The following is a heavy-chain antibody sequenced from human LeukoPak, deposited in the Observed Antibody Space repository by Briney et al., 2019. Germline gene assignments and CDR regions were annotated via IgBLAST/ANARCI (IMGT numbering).Heavy chain of an antibody. CDR2: IYYSGST. CDR1: GFTVSSNF. J-gene: IGHJ4*02. Sequence: PGGSLRLSCAVSGFTVSSNFMSWVRQAPGKGLEWIGYIYYSGSTHYSPSLKSRVTMSVATSNNQFSLKLSSVTAADTAIYYCVRHSGASPHYFDYWGQGTLVTVSS. V-gene: IGHV4-59*08. D-gene: IGHD1-26*01. CDR3: VRHSGASPHYFDY.